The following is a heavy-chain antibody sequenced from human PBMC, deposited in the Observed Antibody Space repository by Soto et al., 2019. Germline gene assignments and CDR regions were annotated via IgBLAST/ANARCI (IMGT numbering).Heavy chain of an antibody. V-gene: IGHV1-18*04. CDR3: ARAPRALGYCSGGSCHKYYYYYYGMDV. Sequence: SVKDSCKASCYTFTSYGISLVRQAPGQGLEWMGWISAYNGNTNYAQKLQGRVTMTTDTSTSTAYMELRSLRSDDTAVYYCARAPRALGYCSGGSCHKYYYYYYGMDVWGQGTTVTVSS. D-gene: IGHD2-15*01. J-gene: IGHJ6*02. CDR2: ISAYNGNT. CDR1: CYTFTSYG.